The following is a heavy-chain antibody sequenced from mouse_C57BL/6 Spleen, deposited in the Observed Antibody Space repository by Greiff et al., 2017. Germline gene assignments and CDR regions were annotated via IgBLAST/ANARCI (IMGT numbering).Heavy chain of an antibody. D-gene: IGHD2-5*01. CDR3: ARGDSNYGY. V-gene: IGHV1-54*01. Sequence: QVQLQQSGAELVRPGTSVKVSCKASGYAFTNYLIEWVKQRPGQGLEWIGVINPGSGGTNYNEKFKGKATLTADKSSSTAYMQLSSLTSEDSAVYVCARGDSNYGYWGQGTLVTVSA. J-gene: IGHJ3*01. CDR2: INPGSGGT. CDR1: GYAFTNYL.